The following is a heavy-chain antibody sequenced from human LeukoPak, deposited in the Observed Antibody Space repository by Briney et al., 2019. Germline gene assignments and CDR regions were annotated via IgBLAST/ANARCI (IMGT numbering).Heavy chain of an antibody. CDR1: GGSLSNYY. Sequence: SETLSLTCTVSGGSLSNYYWSWIRLPPGKGLEWIGYIYFSGSTNCNPSLKSRLTISVDTSKNQFSLKLSSVTAADTAVYYCARSGTVGAMPVWGQGTLVTVSS. D-gene: IGHD1-26*01. CDR3: ARSGTVGAMPV. CDR2: IYFSGST. V-gene: IGHV4-59*08. J-gene: IGHJ4*02.